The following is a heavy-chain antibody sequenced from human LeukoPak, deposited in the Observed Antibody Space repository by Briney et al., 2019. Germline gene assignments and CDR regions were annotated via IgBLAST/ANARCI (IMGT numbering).Heavy chain of an antibody. CDR2: INTDGGTT. Sequence: PGGSLRLSCVATGFTLSSHWMHWVRQAPGKGLVWVSRINTDGGTTIYEDSVKGRFTISRDNAKNTLFLQLNSLRAEDTGVYYCARVAYSSGRYYYYYMDVWGNGTTVTVSS. D-gene: IGHD5-18*01. J-gene: IGHJ6*03. CDR3: ARVAYSSGRYYYYYMDV. CDR1: GFTLSSHW. V-gene: IGHV3-74*01.